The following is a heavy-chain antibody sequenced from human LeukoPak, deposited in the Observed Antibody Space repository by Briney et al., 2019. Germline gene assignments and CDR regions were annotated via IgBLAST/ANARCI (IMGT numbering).Heavy chain of an antibody. D-gene: IGHD6-19*01. CDR1: GGSISNYY. J-gene: IGHJ4*02. CDR3: ARVGDSSDSPPGFGYFDY. Sequence: SETLSLTCTVSGGSISNYYWSWIRQPPGKGLEWIGYICYSGSTNYNPSLKSRVTISVDTSKNQFSLKLSSVTAADTAVYYCARVGDSSDSPPGFGYFDYWGQGTLVTVSS. CDR2: ICYSGST. V-gene: IGHV4-59*01.